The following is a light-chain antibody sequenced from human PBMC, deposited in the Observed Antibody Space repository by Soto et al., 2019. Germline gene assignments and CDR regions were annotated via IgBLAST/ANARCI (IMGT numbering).Light chain of an antibody. V-gene: IGKV1-5*03. Sequence: DLQMTQSPSTLSASVGARVTITCRASQSISSWLAWYQQKPGKAPRLLIYKASSLESGVPSRFSGSGSGTEFTLTISSLQPDDFATYYCQQYNSYLTFGGGTKVDIK. CDR3: QQYNSYLT. CDR2: KAS. CDR1: QSISSW. J-gene: IGKJ4*01.